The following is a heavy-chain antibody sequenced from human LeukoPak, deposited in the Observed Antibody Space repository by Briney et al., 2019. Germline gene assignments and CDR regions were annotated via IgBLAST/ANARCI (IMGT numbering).Heavy chain of an antibody. Sequence: GASVKVSCKASGGTFSSYAISWVRQAPGQGLEWMGRIIPILGIANYAQKFQGRVMITADKSTSAAYMELSSLRSEDTAVYYCARDDPRYCSSTSCSNYWGQGTLVTVSS. CDR3: ARDDPRYCSSTSCSNY. CDR1: GGTFSSYA. V-gene: IGHV1-69*04. J-gene: IGHJ4*02. D-gene: IGHD2-2*01. CDR2: IIPILGIA.